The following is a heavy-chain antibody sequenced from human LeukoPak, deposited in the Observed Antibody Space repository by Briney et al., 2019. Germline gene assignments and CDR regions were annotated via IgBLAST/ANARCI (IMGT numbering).Heavy chain of an antibody. J-gene: IGHJ4*02. CDR1: GFTFSSYS. D-gene: IGHD2-8*01. CDR3: ARKVSLPPYFDY. V-gene: IGHV3-21*01. Sequence: GGSLRLSCAASGFTFSSYSMNWVRQAPGKGLEWVSSISSSSSYIYYADSVKGRFTISRDNAKNSLYLQMNSLRAEDTAVYYCARKVSLPPYFDYWGQGTLVTVSS. CDR2: ISSSSSYI.